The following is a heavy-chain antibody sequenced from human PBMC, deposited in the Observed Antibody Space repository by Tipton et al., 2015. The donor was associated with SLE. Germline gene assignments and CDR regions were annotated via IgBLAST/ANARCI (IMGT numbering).Heavy chain of an antibody. CDR1: GGSFSGYY. J-gene: IGHJ5*02. CDR3: ARGTRGYTNYDFWSGQLDWFDP. CDR2: INHSGST. V-gene: IGHV4-34*01. D-gene: IGHD3-3*01. Sequence: TLSLTCAVYGGSFSGYYWSWIRQPPGKGLEWIGEINHSGSTNYNPSLKSRVTISVDTSKNQFSLKLISVTAADTAVYYCARGTRGYTNYDFWSGQLDWFDPWGQGTLVTVSS.